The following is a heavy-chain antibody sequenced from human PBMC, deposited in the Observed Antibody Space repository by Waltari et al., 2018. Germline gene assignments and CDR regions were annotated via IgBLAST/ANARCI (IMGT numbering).Heavy chain of an antibody. J-gene: IGHJ4*02. V-gene: IGHV3-23*03. CDR3: AKDLRDYSNDY. CDR2: IYGGGSPK. Sequence: EVQLLESGGGLVQPGGSLRLSCAASGFAFSTYAMTWVRQAPGKGLEWVSLIYGGGSPKHYADSVKGRFTISRDDSKNTLFLEMNSLRVEDTAVYYCAKDLRDYSNDYWGQGTLVTVSS. CDR1: GFAFSTYA. D-gene: IGHD4-4*01.